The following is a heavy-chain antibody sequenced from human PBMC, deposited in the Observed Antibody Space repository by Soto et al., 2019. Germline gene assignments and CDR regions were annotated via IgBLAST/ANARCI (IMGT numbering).Heavy chain of an antibody. Sequence: EVQLVESGGGLVQPGGSLRLSCAASGFTFSNYWMNWVRQAPGKGLEWVANIKQDGSEKYYVDSVKGRFTISRDNANNSLSLQMSSLRPEDTAVYYCARHPDPDVDRLNWFDPWGQGTLVTVSS. J-gene: IGHJ5*02. CDR3: ARHPDPDVDRLNWFDP. V-gene: IGHV3-7*01. CDR2: IKQDGSEK. CDR1: GFTFSNYW.